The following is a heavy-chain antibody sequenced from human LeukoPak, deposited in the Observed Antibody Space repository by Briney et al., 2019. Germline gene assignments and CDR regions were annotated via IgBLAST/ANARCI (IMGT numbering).Heavy chain of an antibody. Sequence: SETLSLTCAVSGGSFSGYYWTWIRQPPGKGLEWIGEINHSGSTNYNPSFKSRVTLLVDKSKNLLSLKLNSVTAADTAVYYCARVGEHYYFDFWGQGTLVTVSS. J-gene: IGHJ4*02. CDR2: INHSGST. V-gene: IGHV4-34*01. CDR3: ARVGEHYYFDF. D-gene: IGHD1/OR15-1a*01. CDR1: GGSFSGYY.